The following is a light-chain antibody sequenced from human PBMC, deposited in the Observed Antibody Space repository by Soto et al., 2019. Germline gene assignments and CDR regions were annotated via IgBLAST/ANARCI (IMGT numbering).Light chain of an antibody. V-gene: IGKV3-20*01. CDR1: QSVSSSY. CDR2: GAS. J-gene: IGKJ2*01. Sequence: EIVLTQSPGTLSLSPGERATLSCRASQSVSSSYLAWYQQKPGQAPRLLIDGASSRATGIPDRFSGSGSGTDFTLTISRREPEDFAVYYCQQYGSSYTFGQGTKLEIK. CDR3: QQYGSSYT.